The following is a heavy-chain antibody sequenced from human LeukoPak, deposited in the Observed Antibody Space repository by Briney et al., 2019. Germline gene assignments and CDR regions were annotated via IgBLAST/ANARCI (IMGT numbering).Heavy chain of an antibody. CDR2: ISGGGDII. CDR1: GFNFANHA. V-gene: IGHV3-23*01. CDR3: VREDTPATANY. Sequence: GGSLRLSCAASGFNFANHAMSWVRQTPGKRLEWVSAISGGGDIIYYADSVTGRFTISRDNSKDTLFLQMHSLRPGDTAVYYCVREDTPATANYWGQGTLVTISS. J-gene: IGHJ4*02. D-gene: IGHD2-21*02.